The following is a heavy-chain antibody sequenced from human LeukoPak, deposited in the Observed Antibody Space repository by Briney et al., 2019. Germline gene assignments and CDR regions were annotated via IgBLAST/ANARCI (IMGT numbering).Heavy chain of an antibody. CDR1: GGSISSGSYY. V-gene: IGHV4-61*02. D-gene: IGHD4-17*01. Sequence: SETLSLTCTVSGGSISSGSYYWSWIRQPAGKGLEWIGRIYTSGSTNYNPSLKSRVTISVDTSKNQFSLKLSSVTAADTAVYYCARECYGDYLDYWGQGTLVTVST. CDR2: IYTSGST. J-gene: IGHJ4*02. CDR3: ARECYGDYLDY.